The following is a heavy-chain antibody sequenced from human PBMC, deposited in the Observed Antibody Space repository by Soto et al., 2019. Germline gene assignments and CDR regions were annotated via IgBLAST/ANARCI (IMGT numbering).Heavy chain of an antibody. CDR2: ISGSGGST. Sequence: GGSLRLSCAASGFTFSSYAMSWVRQAPGKGLEWVSAISGSGGSTYYADSVKGRFTISRDNSKNTLYLQMNSLRAEDTAVYYCAKLQKYNWNVPHAFDIWGQGTMVTVSS. J-gene: IGHJ3*02. D-gene: IGHD1-20*01. V-gene: IGHV3-23*01. CDR1: GFTFSSYA. CDR3: AKLQKYNWNVPHAFDI.